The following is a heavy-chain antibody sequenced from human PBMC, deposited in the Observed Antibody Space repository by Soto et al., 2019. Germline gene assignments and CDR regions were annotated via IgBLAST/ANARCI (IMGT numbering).Heavy chain of an antibody. CDR3: AREKVAGRLYYFDY. D-gene: IGHD6-19*01. CDR1: GGTFSSYA. J-gene: IGHJ4*02. CDR2: IIPIFGTA. V-gene: IGHV1-69*12. Sequence: QVQLVQSGAEVKKPGSSVKVSCKASGGTFSSYAISWVRQAPGQGLEWMGGIIPIFGTANYAQKFQGRVTVNAIEFXRTAYMELSSLRSEDTAVYYCAREKVAGRLYYFDYWGQGTLVTVSS.